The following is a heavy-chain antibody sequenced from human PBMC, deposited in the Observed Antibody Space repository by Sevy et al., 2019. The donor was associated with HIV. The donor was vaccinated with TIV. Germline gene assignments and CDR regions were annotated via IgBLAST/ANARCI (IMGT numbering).Heavy chain of an antibody. CDR2: INHSGST. J-gene: IGHJ4*02. CDR3: ALYCSSTSCLGRSIAAAEGA. V-gene: IGHV4-34*01. D-gene: IGHD2-2*01. Sequence: SETLSLTCAVYGGSFSGYYWSWIRQPPGKGLEWIGEINHSGSTNYNPSLKSRLTISVDTSKNQFSLKLSSVTAADTAVYYCALYCSSTSCLGRSIAAAEGAWGQGTLVTVSS. CDR1: GGSFSGYY.